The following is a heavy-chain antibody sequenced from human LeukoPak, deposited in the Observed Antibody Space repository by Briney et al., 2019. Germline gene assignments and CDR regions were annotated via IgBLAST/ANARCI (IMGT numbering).Heavy chain of an antibody. V-gene: IGHV3-30*02. CDR3: AEGGNHLQSDY. D-gene: IGHD1-14*01. J-gene: IGHJ4*02. Sequence: GGSLRLSCAATGFTFSSYGMHWVRQAPGKGLEWVAYIRYDGSSVYYEDSVKGRFTISRDNSKNTLYLQMNSLRAGDTAVYYCAEGGNHLQSDYWGQGTLATVSS. CDR1: GFTFSSYG. CDR2: IRYDGSSV.